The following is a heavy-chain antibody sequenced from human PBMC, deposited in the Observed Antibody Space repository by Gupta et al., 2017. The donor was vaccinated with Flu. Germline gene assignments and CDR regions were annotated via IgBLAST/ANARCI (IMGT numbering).Heavy chain of an antibody. CDR3: AKDLGGSGSYYTFDY. V-gene: IGHV3-30*18. J-gene: IGHJ4*02. CDR1: GFTFSGYG. CDR2: ISHDGSNE. D-gene: IGHD3-10*01. Sequence: QVQLVESGGGVVHPGGSLRLPCAASGFTFSGYGMHWVRQAPGKGLEGVAVISHDGSNENYADSVKGRFTIARDNSRNTLYLQMNSLRAEDTAVYYCAKDLGGSGSYYTFDYWGQGNLATVSS.